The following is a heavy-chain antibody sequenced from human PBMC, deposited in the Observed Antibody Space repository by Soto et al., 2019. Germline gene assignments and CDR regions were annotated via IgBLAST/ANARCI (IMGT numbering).Heavy chain of an antibody. D-gene: IGHD6-13*01. CDR1: GFTFTNYW. CDR2: IKQDGSEK. V-gene: IGHV3-7*04. Sequence: GGSLRLSCAASGFTFTNYWMTWVRQAPGKGLEWVANIKQDGSEKYYVDSVKGRFTISRDNAENALYLQMNSLRVEDTAVYYWARDKVAAAGQPYFDYWGQGTLVTVSS. J-gene: IGHJ4*02. CDR3: ARDKVAAAGQPYFDY.